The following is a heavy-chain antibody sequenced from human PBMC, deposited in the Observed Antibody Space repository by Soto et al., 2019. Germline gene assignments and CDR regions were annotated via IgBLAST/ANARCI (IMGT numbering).Heavy chain of an antibody. V-gene: IGHV3-30*18. CDR3: AKEGGLSGSYYISSSYYFDY. CDR2: ISYDGSNT. D-gene: IGHD1-26*01. J-gene: IGHJ4*02. CDR1: GFTFSSYG. Sequence: GGSLRLSCVASGFTFSSYGMHWVRQAPGKGLEWVAIISYDGSNTYYADSVKGRFTISRDNSKNTLCLQMNSLRAKDTSVYYCAKEGGLSGSYYISSSYYFDYWGQGTLVTISS.